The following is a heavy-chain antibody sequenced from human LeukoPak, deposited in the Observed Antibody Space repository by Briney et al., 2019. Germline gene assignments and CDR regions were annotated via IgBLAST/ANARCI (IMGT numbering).Heavy chain of an antibody. CDR2: ISSNGGST. CDR3: VKDSPGFYFDS. V-gene: IGHV3-64D*06. D-gene: IGHD3-3*01. CDR1: GFTFSTYT. Sequence: GGSLRLSCSASGFTFSTYTMYWVRRARGKGLEDVSAISSNGGSTYYADAVKGRFAISRDNSKNTLYLQVSSLRAEGTAVYYCVKDSPGFYFDSWGQGTLVTVSS. J-gene: IGHJ4*02.